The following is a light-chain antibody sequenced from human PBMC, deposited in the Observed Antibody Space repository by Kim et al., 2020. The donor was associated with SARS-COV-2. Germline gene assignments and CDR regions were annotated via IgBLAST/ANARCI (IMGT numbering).Light chain of an antibody. J-gene: IGLJ1*01. Sequence: SSELTQDPAVSVALGQTVSITCQGDSLSIYYASWYQQKPGQAPQLVFYGKDNRPSGISGRFTGSSSGNTASLTITGAQTKDEADYYCNYRDSSGNHRSYVFGTGTKMTVL. CDR1: SLSIYY. CDR3: NYRDSSGNHRSYV. CDR2: GKD. V-gene: IGLV3-19*01.